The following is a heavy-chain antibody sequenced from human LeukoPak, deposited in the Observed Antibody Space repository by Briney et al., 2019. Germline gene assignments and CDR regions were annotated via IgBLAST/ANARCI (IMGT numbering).Heavy chain of an antibody. V-gene: IGHV1-69*01. Sequence: SVTVSSKASGGTFSNSAISWVRQAPGQGLEWMGGINPIFGTANYAQKFQGRVTITADESTSTAYMELSSLRSEDTAVYYCARDDVFYYGSGSSFNDAFDIWGQGTMVTVSS. J-gene: IGHJ3*02. CDR1: GGTFSNSA. CDR3: ARDDVFYYGSGSSFNDAFDI. CDR2: INPIFGTA. D-gene: IGHD3-10*01.